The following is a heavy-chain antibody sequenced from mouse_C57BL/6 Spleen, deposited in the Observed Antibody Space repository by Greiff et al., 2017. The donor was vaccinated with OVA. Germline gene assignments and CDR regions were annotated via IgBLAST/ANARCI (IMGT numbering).Heavy chain of an antibody. Sequence: VKPGPSVKISCKASGFTFTDYYMHWVKQSHGKSLEWIGLVYPYNGGTSYNQKFKGKATLTVDTSSSTAYMELNSLTSEDSAVYYCAVTVVATPYWYFDVWGTGTTVTVSS. V-gene: IGHV1-36*01. D-gene: IGHD1-1*01. CDR1: GFTFTDYY. J-gene: IGHJ1*03. CDR2: VYPYNGGT. CDR3: AVTVVATPYWYFDV.